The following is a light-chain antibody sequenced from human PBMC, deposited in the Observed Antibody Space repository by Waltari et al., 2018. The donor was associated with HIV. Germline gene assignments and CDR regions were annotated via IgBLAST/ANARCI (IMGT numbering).Light chain of an antibody. V-gene: IGKV1-27*01. CDR2: AAS. J-gene: IGKJ4*01. Sequence: DIQMTQSPPSLSAFVGDRVTLTCRASQAISNQLAWYQHKAGKVPKLLIYAASTLQSGVPSRFNGSGSGTDFTLTITNLQPEDIATYYCQKFNSAPLTFGGGTKVEIK. CDR1: QAISNQ. CDR3: QKFNSAPLT.